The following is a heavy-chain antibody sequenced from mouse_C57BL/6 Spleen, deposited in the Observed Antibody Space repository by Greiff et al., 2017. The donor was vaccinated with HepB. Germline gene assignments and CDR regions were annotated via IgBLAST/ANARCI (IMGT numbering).Heavy chain of an antibody. D-gene: IGHD2-5*01. V-gene: IGHV1-15*01. CDR3: TRASNPYYYAMDY. J-gene: IGHJ4*01. Sequence: VQLQQSGAELVRPGASVTLSCKASGYTFTDYEMHWVKQTPVHGLEWIGAIDPETGGTAYNQKFKGKAILTADKSSSTAYMELRSLTSEDSAVYYCTRASNPYYYAMDYWGRGTSVTVSS. CDR2: IDPETGGT. CDR1: GYTFTDYE.